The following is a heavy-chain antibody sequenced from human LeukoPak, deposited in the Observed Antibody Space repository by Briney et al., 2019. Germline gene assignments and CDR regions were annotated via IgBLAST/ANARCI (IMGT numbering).Heavy chain of an antibody. CDR2: INPNSGGT. Sequence: GASVKVSCKASGYTFTGYYMHWVRQAPGQGLEWMGWINPNSGGTNYAQKFQGRVTMTRDTSISTAYMELSRLRSDDTAVYYCARELWFGDADYYYYMDVWGKGTTVTVSS. V-gene: IGHV1-2*02. J-gene: IGHJ6*03. D-gene: IGHD3-10*01. CDR1: GYTFTGYY. CDR3: ARELWFGDADYYYYMDV.